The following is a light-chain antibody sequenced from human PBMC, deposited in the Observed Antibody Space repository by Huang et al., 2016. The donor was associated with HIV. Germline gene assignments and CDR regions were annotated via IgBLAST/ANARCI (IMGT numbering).Light chain of an antibody. J-gene: IGKJ5*01. CDR1: QSVSSSY. V-gene: IGKV3-20*01. Sequence: EIVLSQSPGTLSLFPGERATLSCRASQSVSSSYLAWYQQKTGPAPRLLIYGASNGATGIPARFSGSGSGTDFTLTISRVEPEDFAVYYCQQYGGSPITFGQGTRLEIK. CDR3: QQYGGSPIT. CDR2: GAS.